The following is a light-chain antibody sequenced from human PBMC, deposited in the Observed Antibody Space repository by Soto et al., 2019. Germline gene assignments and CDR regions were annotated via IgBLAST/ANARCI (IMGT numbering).Light chain of an antibody. V-gene: IGLV2-11*01. CDR3: GSYAGTYTVL. CDR2: EVS. J-gene: IGLJ2*01. CDR1: SSDVGGYNY. Sequence: QSALTQPRSVSGSPGQSVTISCTGTSSDVGGYNYVSWYQQHPGKAPKLMIYEVSKRPSGAPDRFSGSKSGNTASLTISGLQCADEADYYCGSYAGTYTVLFGGGTKLTVL.